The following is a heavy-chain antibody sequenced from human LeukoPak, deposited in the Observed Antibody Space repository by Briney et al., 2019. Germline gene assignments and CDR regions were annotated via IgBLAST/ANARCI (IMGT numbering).Heavy chain of an antibody. D-gene: IGHD2-2*01. CDR2: ISGSGGST. CDR1: GFTFSSYA. CDR3: ASEVVVPAAMSSRGAFDI. V-gene: IGHV3-23*01. Sequence: PGGSLRLSCAASGFTFSSYAMSWVRQAPGKGLEWVSAISGSGGSTYYADSVKGRFTISRDDSKNTLYLQMNSLRAEDTAVYYCASEVVVPAAMSSRGAFDIXGXGTMVTVSS. J-gene: IGHJ3*02.